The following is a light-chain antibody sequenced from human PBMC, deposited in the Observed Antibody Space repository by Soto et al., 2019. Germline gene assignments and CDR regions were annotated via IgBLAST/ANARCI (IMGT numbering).Light chain of an antibody. CDR3: QQYNTWPRT. J-gene: IGKJ1*01. Sequence: EIVMTQSPAPPSVTRGEGATLSCRASQGLTTKLAWYQQKPGQAPRLLIYGASTRATGIPARFSGSGSGTEFTLTISSLQSEDFAVYYCQQYNTWPRTFGQGTNVDIK. CDR1: QGLTTK. V-gene: IGKV3-15*01. CDR2: GAS.